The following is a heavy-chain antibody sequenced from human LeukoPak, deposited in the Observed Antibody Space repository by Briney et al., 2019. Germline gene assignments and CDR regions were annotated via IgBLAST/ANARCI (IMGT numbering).Heavy chain of an antibody. D-gene: IGHD2-15*01. CDR3: ARGYCSGGTCYLVENWLDP. V-gene: IGHV1-2*06. J-gene: IGHJ5*02. Sequence: ASVKVSCKASGYTLTAYYIYWARQAPGQGLEWMGRINPNSGGTDYAQNFQGRVTMTRDTSISTAYMELSRLRSDDTAVYYCARGYCSGGTCYLVENWLDPWGQGTLVTVSS. CDR1: GYTLTAYY. CDR2: INPNSGGT.